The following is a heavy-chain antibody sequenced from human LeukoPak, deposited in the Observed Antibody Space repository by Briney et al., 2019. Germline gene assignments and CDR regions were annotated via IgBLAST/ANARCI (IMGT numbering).Heavy chain of an antibody. CDR2: IYYSGST. J-gene: IGHJ4*02. Sequence: TSETLSLTCTVSGGSISSSSYYWGWIRQPPGKGLEWIGSIYYSGSTYYNPSLKSRVTISVDTSKNQFSLKLSSVTAADTAVYYCARGYCSGGSCHSGYYFDYWGQGTLVTVSS. CDR1: GGSISSSSYY. D-gene: IGHD2-15*01. CDR3: ARGYCSGGSCHSGYYFDY. V-gene: IGHV4-39*07.